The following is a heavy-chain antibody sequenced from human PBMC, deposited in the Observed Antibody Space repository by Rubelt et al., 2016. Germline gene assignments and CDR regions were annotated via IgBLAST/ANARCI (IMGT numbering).Heavy chain of an antibody. J-gene: IGHJ4*02. D-gene: IGHD3-3*01. CDR2: IYYSGST. V-gene: IGHV4-59*08. CDR1: GGSISSYY. CDR3: ATQLTYYDFWSGYY. Sequence: QVQLQESGPGLVKPSETLSLTCTVSGGSISSYYWSWIRQPPGKGLEWIGYIYYSGSTNYNPSLKSRVTISVDTSKNQFSLKLSSVTAADTAVYYCATQLTYYDFWSGYYWGQGTLVTVSS.